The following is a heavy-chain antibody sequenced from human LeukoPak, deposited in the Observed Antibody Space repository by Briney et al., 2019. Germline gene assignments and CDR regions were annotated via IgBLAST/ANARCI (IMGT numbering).Heavy chain of an antibody. CDR3: ARRVGVALDY. CDR2: IYHSGST. Sequence: SETLSLTCTVSGYSISSGYYWGWIRQPPGKGPEWIGSIYHSGSTYYNPSLKSRVTISVDTSKSQFSLKLSSVTAADTAVYYCARRVGVALDYWGQGTLVTVSS. V-gene: IGHV4-38-2*02. J-gene: IGHJ4*02. D-gene: IGHD2-21*01. CDR1: GYSISSGYY.